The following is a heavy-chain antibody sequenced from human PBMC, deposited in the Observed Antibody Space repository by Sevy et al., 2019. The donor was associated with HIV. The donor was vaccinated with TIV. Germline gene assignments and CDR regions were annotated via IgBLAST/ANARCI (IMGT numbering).Heavy chain of an antibody. CDR2: IYPGDSDT. D-gene: IGHD3-22*01. J-gene: IGHJ4*02. Sequence: GESLKISCKGSGYSFTSYWIGWVRQMPGKGLEWMGIIYPGDSDTRYSQSFQGQVTISADKSISTAYLKWSSLKASDTAMYYCARKPTLYYDSSGYYYDPFDYWGQGTLVTVSS. CDR1: GYSFTSYW. CDR3: ARKPTLYYDSSGYYYDPFDY. V-gene: IGHV5-51*01.